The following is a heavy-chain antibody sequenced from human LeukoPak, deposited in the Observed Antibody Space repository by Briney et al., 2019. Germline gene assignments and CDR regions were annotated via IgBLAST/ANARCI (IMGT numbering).Heavy chain of an antibody. J-gene: IGHJ4*02. D-gene: IGHD3-9*01. Sequence: SDTLSLTCTVSGGSISSSSYYWGWIRQPPGKGLEWIGSIYYSGSTYYNPSLKSRVTISVDTSKNQLSLKLSSVTAADTAVYYCARGVTGYWGPYFDYWGQGTLVTVSS. V-gene: IGHV4-39*07. CDR3: ARGVTGYWGPYFDY. CDR1: GGSISSSSYY. CDR2: IYYSGST.